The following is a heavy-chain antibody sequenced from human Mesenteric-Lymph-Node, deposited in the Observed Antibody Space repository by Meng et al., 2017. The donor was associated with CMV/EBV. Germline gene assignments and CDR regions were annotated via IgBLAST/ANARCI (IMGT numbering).Heavy chain of an antibody. CDR1: GFAFNSYG. D-gene: IGHD3-3*01. V-gene: IGHV3-21*01. CDR3: ARGIFDL. J-gene: IGHJ4*02. Sequence: GESLKISCEASGFAFNSYGMIWVRQAPGKGLEWVSLISGTTNYMFYADSVKGRFTMSRDNAKKSVYLQMNDLRAEDTAVYYCARGIFDLWGQGTLVTVSS. CDR2: ISGTTNYM.